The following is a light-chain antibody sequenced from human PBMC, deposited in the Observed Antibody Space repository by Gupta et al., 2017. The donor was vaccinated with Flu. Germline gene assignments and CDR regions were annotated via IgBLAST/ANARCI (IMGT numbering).Light chain of an antibody. Sequence: QSPLTQPASLSGSPGPSTTISCTGTGSDTGGYNHVSWYLQHPAKAPILIIYDLPPRPPGVSNRGSGDRSGNTASLTVSGLQAEDEADYFCGSYKSSSTWVFGGGTKLTVL. CDR2: DLP. J-gene: IGLJ3*02. CDR1: GSDTGGYNH. V-gene: IGLV2-14*03. CDR3: GSYKSSSTWV.